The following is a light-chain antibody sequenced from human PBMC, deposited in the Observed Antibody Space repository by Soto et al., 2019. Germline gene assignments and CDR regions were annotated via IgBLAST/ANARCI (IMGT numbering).Light chain of an antibody. V-gene: IGLV2-14*01. CDR3: SSYTSSSTLYV. CDR1: SSGVGGYNY. CDR2: EVS. J-gene: IGLJ1*01. Sequence: QSVLTQPASVSGSPGQSITISCTGTSSGVGGYNYVSWYQQHPGKAPKLMIYEVSNRPSGVSNRFYGSKSGNTASLTISGLQAEDEADYYCSSYTSSSTLYVFGTGTKVTVL.